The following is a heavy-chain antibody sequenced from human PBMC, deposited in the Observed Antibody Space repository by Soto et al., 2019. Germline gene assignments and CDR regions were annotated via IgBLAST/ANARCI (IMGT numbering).Heavy chain of an antibody. J-gene: IGHJ6*03. CDR2: IYYSGST. CDR1: GGSISSSSYY. V-gene: IGHV4-39*01. CDR3: ARQPYHCSSTSCYYYYYYMDV. D-gene: IGHD2-2*01. Sequence: SETLSLTCTVSGGSISSSSYYWGWIRQPPGKGLEWIGSIYYSGSTYYHPSLKSRVTISVDTSKNQFSLKLSSVTAADTAVYYCARQPYHCSSTSCYYYYYYMDVWGKGTTVTVSS.